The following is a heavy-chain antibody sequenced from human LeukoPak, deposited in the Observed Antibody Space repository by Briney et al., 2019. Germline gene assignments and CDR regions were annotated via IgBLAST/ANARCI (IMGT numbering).Heavy chain of an antibody. CDR3: ASSQQHCSSTSCYYNWFDP. CDR2: INHSGST. V-gene: IGHV4-34*01. J-gene: IGHJ5*02. Sequence: SETLSLTCAVYGGSFSGYYWSWIRQPPGKGLEWIGEINHSGSTNYNPSLKSRVTISVDTSKNQFSLKLSSVTAADTAVYYCASSQQHCSSTSCYYNWFDPWGQGTLVTVSS. CDR1: GGSFSGYY. D-gene: IGHD2-2*01.